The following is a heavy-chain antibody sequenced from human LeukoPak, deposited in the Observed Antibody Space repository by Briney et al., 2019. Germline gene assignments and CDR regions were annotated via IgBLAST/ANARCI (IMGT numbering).Heavy chain of an antibody. V-gene: IGHV3-30*18. CDR2: ISYDGSNK. CDR3: AKDRGYSYGYFDY. D-gene: IGHD5-18*01. J-gene: IGHJ4*02. Sequence: GGSLRLSCAASGFTVSSNYMSWVRQAPGKGLEWVALISYDGSNKYYTDSVKGRFTISRDNSKNTLYLQMDSLRAEDTAVYYCAKDRGYSYGYFDYWGQGTLVTVSS. CDR1: GFTVSSNY.